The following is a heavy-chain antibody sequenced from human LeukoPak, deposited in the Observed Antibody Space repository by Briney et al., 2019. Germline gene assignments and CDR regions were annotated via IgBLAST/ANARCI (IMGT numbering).Heavy chain of an antibody. CDR3: ARVGGYYYDSSGSDY. D-gene: IGHD3-22*01. V-gene: IGHV1-18*01. CDR1: GYTFTSYG. Sequence: GASVKVSCKASGYTFTSYGIRWVRQAPGQGLEWMGWISAYNGNTNYAQKLQGRVTMTTDTSTSTAYMELRSLRSDDTAVYYCARVGGYYYDSSGSDYWGQGTLVTVSS. J-gene: IGHJ4*02. CDR2: ISAYNGNT.